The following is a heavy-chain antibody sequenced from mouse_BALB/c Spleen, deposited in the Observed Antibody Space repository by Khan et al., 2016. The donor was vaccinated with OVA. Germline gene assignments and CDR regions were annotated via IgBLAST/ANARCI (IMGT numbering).Heavy chain of an antibody. J-gene: IGHJ4*01. Sequence: QVRLQQSGPGLVAPSQSLSITCTVSGFSLTNYGVTWVRQPPGKGLEWLGVLWGDGSTNYHSALISSLSISKDNSKSQVCLKLNSLQTDDTATYYCAKWGTGYYAMDYWGQGTSVTVSS. CDR2: LWGDGST. CDR1: GFSLTNYG. CDR3: AKWGTGYYAMDY. V-gene: IGHV2-3*01. D-gene: IGHD4-1*01.